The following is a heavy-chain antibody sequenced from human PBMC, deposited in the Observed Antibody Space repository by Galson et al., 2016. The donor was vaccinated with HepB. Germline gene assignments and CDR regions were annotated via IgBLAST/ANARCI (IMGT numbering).Heavy chain of an antibody. CDR1: GDMFTNAW. CDR3: TTTGGTAGGSSWPPY. D-gene: IGHD6-13*01. Sequence: SLKLSCAASGDMFTNAWMNWVRQAPGKGLEWVGRIIASNAGAAVDYAAPGKGRFTISRDDTKNTVYLQMNSLKTEDTGVYYCTTTGGTAGGSSWPPYWGQGTLVTVSS. V-gene: IGHV3-15*07. J-gene: IGHJ4*02. CDR2: IIASNAGAAV.